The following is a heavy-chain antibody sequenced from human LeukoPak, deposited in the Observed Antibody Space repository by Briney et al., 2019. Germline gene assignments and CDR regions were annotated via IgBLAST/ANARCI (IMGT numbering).Heavy chain of an antibody. CDR1: GYTFTSYD. CDR3: ARVKGSYYDSSGRYFDY. D-gene: IGHD3-22*01. V-gene: IGHV1-8*03. Sequence: ASVKVSCKASGYTFTSYDINWVRQATGQELEWMGWMNPNSGNTGYAQKFQGRVTITRNTSISTAYMELSSLRSEDTAVYYCARVKGSYYDSSGRYFDYWGQGTLVTVSS. J-gene: IGHJ4*02. CDR2: MNPNSGNT.